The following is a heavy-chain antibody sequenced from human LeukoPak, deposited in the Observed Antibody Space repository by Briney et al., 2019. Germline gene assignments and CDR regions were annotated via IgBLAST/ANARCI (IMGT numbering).Heavy chain of an antibody. Sequence: SETLSLTCAVSGYSISSGYYWGWTRQPPGKGLEWIGRIYHSGSTYYNPSLKSRVTISVDTSKNQFSLKLSSVTAADTAVYYCARRNYYYDSSAYAFDIWGQGTMVTVSS. CDR3: ARRNYYYDSSAYAFDI. CDR1: GYSISSGYY. D-gene: IGHD3-22*01. J-gene: IGHJ3*02. V-gene: IGHV4-38-2*01. CDR2: IYHSGST.